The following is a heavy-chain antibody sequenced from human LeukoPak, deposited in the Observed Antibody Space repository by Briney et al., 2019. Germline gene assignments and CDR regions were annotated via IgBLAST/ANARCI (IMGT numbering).Heavy chain of an antibody. CDR3: AANHRGRYYGMDV. CDR2: IRYDGSNK. D-gene: IGHD2-8*01. CDR1: GFTFSSYG. V-gene: IGHV3-30*02. Sequence: GGSLRLSCAASGFTFSSYGMHWVRQAPGKGLEWVAFIRYDGSNKYYADSVKGRFTISRDNSKNTLYPQMNSLRAEDTAVYYCAANHRGRYYGMDVWGQGTTVTVSS. J-gene: IGHJ6*02.